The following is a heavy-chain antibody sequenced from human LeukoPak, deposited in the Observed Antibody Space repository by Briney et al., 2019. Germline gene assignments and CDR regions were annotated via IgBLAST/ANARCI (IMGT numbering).Heavy chain of an antibody. CDR3: ARGRGYCSSTSCGSWFDP. V-gene: IGHV1-8*01. J-gene: IGHJ5*02. CDR2: MNPNSGNT. CDR1: GYTFTSYD. Sequence: ASVKVSCKASGYTFTSYDINWVRQATGQGLEWMGWMNPNSGNTGYAQKFQGRVTMTRNTSISTAYMELSSLRSEDTAVYYCARGRGYCSSTSCGSWFDPWGQGTLVTVSS. D-gene: IGHD2-2*01.